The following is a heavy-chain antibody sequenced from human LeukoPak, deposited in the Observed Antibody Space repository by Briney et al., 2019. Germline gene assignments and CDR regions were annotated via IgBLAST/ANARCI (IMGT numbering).Heavy chain of an antibody. CDR1: GGSFSGYY. Sequence: KPSETLSLTCAVYGGSFSGYYWSWIRQPPGKGLEWIGEINHSGSTNYNPSLKSRVTMSVDTSKNQFSLKLSSVTAADTAVYYCARAYGSGSYYNWFDPWGQGTLVTVSS. V-gene: IGHV4-34*01. CDR2: INHSGST. CDR3: ARAYGSGSYYNWFDP. J-gene: IGHJ5*02. D-gene: IGHD3-10*01.